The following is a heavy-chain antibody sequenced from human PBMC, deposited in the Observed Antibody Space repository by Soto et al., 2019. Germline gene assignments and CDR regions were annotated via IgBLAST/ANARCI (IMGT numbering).Heavy chain of an antibody. D-gene: IGHD2-15*01. J-gene: IGHJ4*02. Sequence: PGGSLRLSCAASGFTLSNNWMHWVRQAPGEGLVWVSRINIDGSRTTYADSVKGRFTISRDHAKNTLYLQMDSLRVEDTALYYCARDFAGRDDYWGRGTLVTVSS. CDR1: GFTLSNNW. CDR2: INIDGSRT. V-gene: IGHV3-74*03. CDR3: ARDFAGRDDY.